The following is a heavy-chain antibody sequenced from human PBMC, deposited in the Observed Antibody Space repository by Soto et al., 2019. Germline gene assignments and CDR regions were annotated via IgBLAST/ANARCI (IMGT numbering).Heavy chain of an antibody. Sequence: QVQLVQSGAEVKKSGASVKISCKASGYSFIGYYIHWVRQAPGQGFEWMGEISPNSGGTKYAQKLQGRVTMTRDTSITTVYMDLSNLSPDDTAVYYCGKGRSGDVGVFYWGQGTLVTVYS. CDR2: ISPNSGGT. V-gene: IGHV1-2*02. CDR3: GKGRSGDVGVFY. D-gene: IGHD1-26*01. CDR1: GYSFIGYY. J-gene: IGHJ4*02.